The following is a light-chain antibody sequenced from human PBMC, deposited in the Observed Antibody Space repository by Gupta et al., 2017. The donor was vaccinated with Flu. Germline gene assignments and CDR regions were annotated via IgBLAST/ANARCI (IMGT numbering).Light chain of an antibody. Sequence: PATLSGSPGESATLSCRASESVSNNLAWFQQKQGQAPRLLIFGASCRGTGVPDRFSGSGSGTEFTLTINGLQSEDFAIYYCQQDHNCPRTFGQGTRVDIK. CDR3: QQDHNCPRT. CDR2: GAS. V-gene: IGKV3-15*01. CDR1: ESVSNN. J-gene: IGKJ1*01.